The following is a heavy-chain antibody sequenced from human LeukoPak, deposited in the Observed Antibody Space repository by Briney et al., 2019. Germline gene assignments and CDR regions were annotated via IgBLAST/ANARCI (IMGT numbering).Heavy chain of an antibody. V-gene: IGHV3-30*02. Sequence: PGGSLRLSCAASGFTFSSYGMHWVRQAPGKGLEWVAFIRYDGSNKYYADSVKGRFTISRDNSKNTLYLQMNSLRAEDTAVYYCARSITMIVPAGGYWGQGTLVTVSS. CDR1: GFTFSSYG. J-gene: IGHJ4*02. CDR3: ARSITMIVPAGGY. D-gene: IGHD3-22*01. CDR2: IRYDGSNK.